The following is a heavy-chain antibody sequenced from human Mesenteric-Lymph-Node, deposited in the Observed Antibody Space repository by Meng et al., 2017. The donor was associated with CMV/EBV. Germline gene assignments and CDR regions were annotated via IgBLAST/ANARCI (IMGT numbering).Heavy chain of an antibody. J-gene: IGHJ6*02. CDR3: ARTFGYYDSSGYYYYYYGMDV. D-gene: IGHD3-22*01. V-gene: IGHV4-31*02. CDR1: GSS. CDR2: IYYSGST. Sequence: GSSWSWIRQHPGKGLECIGYIYYSGSTYYNPSLKSRVTISVDTSKNQFSLKLSSVTAADTAVYYCARTFGYYDSSGYYYYYYGMDVWGQGTTVTVSS.